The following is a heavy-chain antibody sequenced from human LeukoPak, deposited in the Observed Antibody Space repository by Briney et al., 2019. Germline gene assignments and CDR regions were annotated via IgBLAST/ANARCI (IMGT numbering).Heavy chain of an antibody. CDR2: INPSGGST. CDR3: ARVGYYDGGFDP. V-gene: IGHV1-46*01. CDR1: GYTFTSYY. D-gene: IGHD3-3*01. Sequence: ASVKVSCKASGYTFTSYYTHWVRQAPGQGLEWMGIINPSGGSTSYAQKFQGRVTITADKSTNTAYMELSRLRSDDTAVYYCARVGYYDGGFDPWGQGTLVTVSS. J-gene: IGHJ5*02.